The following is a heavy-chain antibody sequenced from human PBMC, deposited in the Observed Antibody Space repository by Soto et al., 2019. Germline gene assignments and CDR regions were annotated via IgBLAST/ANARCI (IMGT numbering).Heavy chain of an antibody. Sequence: ASVKVSCKASGYTLTNYGVTWVRQAPGQGLEWLGRVTPYKADTNSAQNLQGRVPMATDTSTNTAYLELRSLRSDDTAVYFCATDGPSNSGNLYAFDIWGQGTMVTVSS. CDR1: GYTLTNYG. CDR2: VTPYKADT. D-gene: IGHD5-12*01. J-gene: IGHJ3*02. V-gene: IGHV1-18*04. CDR3: ATDGPSNSGNLYAFDI.